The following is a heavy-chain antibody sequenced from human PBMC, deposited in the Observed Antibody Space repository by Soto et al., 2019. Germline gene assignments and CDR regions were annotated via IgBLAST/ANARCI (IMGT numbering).Heavy chain of an antibody. Sequence: QVQLQESGPGLVKPSGTLSLTCAVSSGSIDTTNWWSWVRQPPGKGLVWIGEIFHSGNTYYNPSLASRVTISVDTSKNQFSLNLRSVTAADTAVYYCARRTWGMDVWGQGTTVTVSS. V-gene: IGHV4-4*02. CDR2: IFHSGNT. J-gene: IGHJ6*02. D-gene: IGHD2-8*01. CDR1: SGSIDTTNW. CDR3: ARRTWGMDV.